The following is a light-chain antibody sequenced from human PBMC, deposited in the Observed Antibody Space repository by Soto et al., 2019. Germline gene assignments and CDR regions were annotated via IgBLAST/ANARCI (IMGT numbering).Light chain of an antibody. V-gene: IGKV3-20*01. J-gene: IGKJ2*01. CDR1: QSVGSSY. CDR2: GAS. Sequence: EIVLTQSPGTLSLSPGERATLSCRASQSVGSSYLAWYQQKRGQPPRLLIYGASNRATGIPDRLSGSGSGTDFTLTISRLEPEDFAVYFCQQYGSSPYTFGHGTKLEIK. CDR3: QQYGSSPYT.